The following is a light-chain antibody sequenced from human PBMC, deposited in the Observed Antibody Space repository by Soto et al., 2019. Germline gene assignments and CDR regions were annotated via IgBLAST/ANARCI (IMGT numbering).Light chain of an antibody. CDR1: RTLFYSATNKDY. J-gene: IGKJ2*01. Sequence: IVMTQSPDSLSVSLGGRATISCTSSRTLFYSATNKDYLAWYQHKAGQPPKLLLYWASTRESGVPDRFNGSGSATDFPLTINNLQPEYAAVDYCQQYYGSPYTFGQGTKMQI. CDR2: WAS. V-gene: IGKV4-1*01. CDR3: QQYYGSPYT.